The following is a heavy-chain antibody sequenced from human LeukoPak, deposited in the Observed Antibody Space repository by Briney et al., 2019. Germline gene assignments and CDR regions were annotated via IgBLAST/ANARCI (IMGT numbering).Heavy chain of an antibody. V-gene: IGHV4-30-4*01. CDR3: ARAYDSSGYYYRGRPFDP. CDR1: GGSISSDKFY. J-gene: IGHJ5*02. CDR2: IYYSGST. D-gene: IGHD3-22*01. Sequence: IPSETLSLTCTVSGGSISSDKFYWSWIRQPPGKGLEWIGYIYYSGSTYYNPSLKSRVTISVDTSKNQFSLKLSSVTAADTAVYYCARAYDSSGYYYRGRPFDPWGQGTLVTVSS.